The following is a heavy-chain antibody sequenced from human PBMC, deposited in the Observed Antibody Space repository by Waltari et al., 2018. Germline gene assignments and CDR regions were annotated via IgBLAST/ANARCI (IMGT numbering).Heavy chain of an antibody. CDR3: RLMGRNIVLAGAAPSYYSYIDV. CDR1: EYTLGGFS. Sequence: HVQVVQSGAEVMKPGASVKVSCKVSEYTLGGFSIHWVRQLPGKGPEWIGRLESGDEKSTSARKFLGRVTMTEDTATDTAYMELSSLRSEDTAVYYCRLMGRNIVLAGAAPSYYSYIDVWGRGTSVTVSS. CDR2: LESGDEKS. J-gene: IGHJ6*03. V-gene: IGHV1-24*01. D-gene: IGHD2-15*01.